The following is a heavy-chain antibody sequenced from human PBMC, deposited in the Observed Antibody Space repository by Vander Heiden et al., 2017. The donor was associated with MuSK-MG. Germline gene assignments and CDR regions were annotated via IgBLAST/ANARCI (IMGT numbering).Heavy chain of an antibody. CDR1: GFTFTRYA. J-gene: IGHJ5*02. D-gene: IGHD1-26*01. CDR3: AKDGLLWEPRGWFDP. CDR2: ISGSGGST. Sequence: EVQLLESGGGLVQPGGSLRLSCAASGFTFTRYAMSWVRQAPGKGLGWVSAISGSGGSTYYADSVKCRFTISRDNSKNTLYLQMNSLRAEDTAVYYCAKDGLLWEPRGWFDPWCQGTLVAVSS. V-gene: IGHV3-23*01.